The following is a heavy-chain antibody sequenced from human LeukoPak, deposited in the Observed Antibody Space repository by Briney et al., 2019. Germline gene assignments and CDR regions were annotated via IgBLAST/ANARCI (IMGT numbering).Heavy chain of an antibody. CDR1: GGSISSYY. V-gene: IGHV4-59*01. J-gene: IGHJ5*02. Sequence: PSETLSLTCTVSGGSISSYYWSWIRQPPGRGLEWIGYIYYSGSTNYNPSLKSRVTISVDTSKNQFSLKLSSVTAADTAVYYCARSYDFWSGYYGWFDPWGQGTLVTVSS. CDR2: IYYSGST. D-gene: IGHD3-3*01. CDR3: ARSYDFWSGYYGWFDP.